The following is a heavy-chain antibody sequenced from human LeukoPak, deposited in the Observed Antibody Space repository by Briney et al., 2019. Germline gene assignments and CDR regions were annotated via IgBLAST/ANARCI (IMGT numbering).Heavy chain of an antibody. CDR2: IYYSGST. CDR3: AGYDSSVYSDY. Sequence: SETLSLTCTVSGGSISSYYWSWIRQPPGKGLEWIGYIYYSGSTNYNPSLKSRVTISVDTSKNQFSLKLSSVTAADTAVYYCAGYDSSVYSDYWGQGPLATVPS. V-gene: IGHV4-59*08. D-gene: IGHD3-22*01. J-gene: IGHJ4*02. CDR1: GGSISSYY.